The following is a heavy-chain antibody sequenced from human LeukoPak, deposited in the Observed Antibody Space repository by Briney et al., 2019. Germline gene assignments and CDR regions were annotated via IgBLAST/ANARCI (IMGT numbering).Heavy chain of an antibody. D-gene: IGHD2-15*01. V-gene: IGHV1-69*01. Sequence: SVKVSCKASGGTFSSYAISWVRQAPGQGLEWMGGIIPIFGTANYAQKFQGRVTITADESTSTAYMELSSLRSEDTAVYYCARDVVVAATSPFDYWGQGTLVTVSS. J-gene: IGHJ4*02. CDR3: ARDVVVAATSPFDY. CDR2: IIPIFGTA. CDR1: GGTFSSYA.